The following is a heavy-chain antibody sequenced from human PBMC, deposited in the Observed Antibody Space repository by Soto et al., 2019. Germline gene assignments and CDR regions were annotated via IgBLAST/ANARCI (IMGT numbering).Heavy chain of an antibody. CDR2: LSGSGSST. CDR1: GFIFSDYA. J-gene: IGHJ6*02. CDR3: AKGGVTRSYYYAMDV. Sequence: GGSLRLSCAASGFIFSDYAMSWVRQAPGKGLEWVSALSGSGSSTYYADSVQGRFTISTDNLQNTVSLQMDNLTAADTAVYYCAKGGVTRSYYYAMDVWGQGTTVTV. V-gene: IGHV3-23*01.